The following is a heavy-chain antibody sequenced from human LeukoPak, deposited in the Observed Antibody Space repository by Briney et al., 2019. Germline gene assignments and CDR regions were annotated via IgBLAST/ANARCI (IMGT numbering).Heavy chain of an antibody. D-gene: IGHD3-9*01. V-gene: IGHV4-30-4*08. CDR3: ARARLRYVDWLSFGRAFDI. J-gene: IGHJ3*02. Sequence: SETLSLTCTVSGVSISSGDYYWNWIRQPPGKGLYWIVHLYYSRSTYYNPSLKSRVTIAVDTSKNQFSLTLSSVTAADTAVYYCARARLRYVDWLSFGRAFDIWGQGTMVTVSS. CDR2: LYYSRST. CDR1: GVSISSGDYY.